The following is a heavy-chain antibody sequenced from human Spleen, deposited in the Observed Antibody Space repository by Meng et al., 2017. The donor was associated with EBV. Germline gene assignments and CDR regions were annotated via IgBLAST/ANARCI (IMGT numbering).Heavy chain of an antibody. CDR3: ATLDYGNYEFDY. J-gene: IGHJ4*02. Sequence: QVQVVQSGAEVKNPGASVKVSCKASGYTFTVYYIHWVRQAPGQGLEWMGRINPNSGVTDYAQKFQGRVTMTRDTSISTAYLDLSRLRSDDTAVYYCATLDYGNYEFDYWGQGTLVTVSS. V-gene: IGHV1-2*06. CDR2: INPNSGVT. D-gene: IGHD4-11*01. CDR1: GYTFTVYY.